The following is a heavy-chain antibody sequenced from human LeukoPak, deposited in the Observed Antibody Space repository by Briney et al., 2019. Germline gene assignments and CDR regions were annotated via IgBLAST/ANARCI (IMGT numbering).Heavy chain of an antibody. CDR3: ANYGSGRGYYYYYMDV. Sequence: GGSLRLSCAASGFTVSSNYMSWVRQAPGKGLEWVSVIYSGGSTYYADSVKGRFTISRDNSKSTLYLQMNSLRAEDTAVYYCANYGSGRGYYYYYMDVWGEGTTVTVSS. J-gene: IGHJ6*03. CDR2: IYSGGST. CDR1: GFTVSSNY. V-gene: IGHV3-53*01. D-gene: IGHD3-10*01.